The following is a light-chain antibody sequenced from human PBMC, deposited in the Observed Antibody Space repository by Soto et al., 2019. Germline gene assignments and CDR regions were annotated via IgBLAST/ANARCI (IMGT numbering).Light chain of an antibody. CDR2: EVS. CDR1: SSDIGGYDY. Sequence: QSALTQPASVSGSPRQSVTIPCTGTSSDIGGYDYVSWYKLHPGKAPQLIIYEVSNRPPGVSDRFSGSKSGNTASLTISGLQADDAADYYCSSYTSTSTLIIFGGGTKLTVL. J-gene: IGLJ2*01. CDR3: SSYTSTSTLII. V-gene: IGLV2-14*01.